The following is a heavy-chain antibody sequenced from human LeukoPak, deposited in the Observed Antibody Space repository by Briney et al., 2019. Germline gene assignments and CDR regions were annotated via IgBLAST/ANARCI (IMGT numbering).Heavy chain of an antibody. J-gene: IGHJ3*02. CDR1: GDSISTSNSY. CDR3: AREDGGAFDI. CDR2: IYYSGNT. Sequence: SETLSLTCTVSGDSISTSNSYWGWIRQPPGKGLEWIGSIYYSGNTHYNASLKSRVTMSVDTSKNQFSPKLSSVTAADTAVYYCAREDGGAFDIWGQGTMVTVSS. V-gene: IGHV4-39*07. D-gene: IGHD3-10*01.